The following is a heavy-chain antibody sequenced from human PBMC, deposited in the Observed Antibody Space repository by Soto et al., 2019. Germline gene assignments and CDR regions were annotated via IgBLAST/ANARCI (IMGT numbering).Heavy chain of an antibody. D-gene: IGHD6-13*01. CDR2: ISADGGSP. Sequence: GGALTLSCAPSSFKCSNCVMICVRRCPRKGLEWVSVISADGGSPSYSGSVQGRFTIFRDHSANTVFLHMHRLSADDTAIYYCAKGSSSYFNYYHALDVWGQGTAVTVSS. CDR3: AKGSSSYFNYYHALDV. V-gene: IGHV3-23*01. J-gene: IGHJ6*02. CDR1: SFKCSNCV.